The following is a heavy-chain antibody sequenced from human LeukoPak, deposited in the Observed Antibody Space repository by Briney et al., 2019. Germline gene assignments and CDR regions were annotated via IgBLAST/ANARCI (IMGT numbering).Heavy chain of an antibody. D-gene: IGHD2-2*01. CDR2: ITGSGGST. V-gene: IGHV3-23*01. J-gene: IGHJ6*02. Sequence: GGSLRLSCAASGFTFSSYDMNWVRQAPGKGLEWVSTITGSGGSTYYADSVTGRFTISRDNTKNSLYLQMNSLRAEDTAVYYCARDRDIVVIPAAMPMDVWGQGTTVTVSS. CDR1: GFTFSSYD. CDR3: ARDRDIVVIPAAMPMDV.